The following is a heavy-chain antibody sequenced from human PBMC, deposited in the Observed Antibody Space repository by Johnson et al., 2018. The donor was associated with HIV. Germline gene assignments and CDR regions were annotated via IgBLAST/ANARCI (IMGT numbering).Heavy chain of an antibody. CDR2: INQDESEK. D-gene: IGHD2-15*01. J-gene: IGHJ3*02. Sequence: VQLVESGGGVVQPGRSLRLSCVASRFTFSDYWMSWVRQAPGKGLEWVANINQDESEKYHVDSVQGRFSISRDNGKDSVYLQMSSLRPEDTAVYFCARGNRVVDHAFDIWGQGTMVTVSS. CDR1: RFTFSDYW. CDR3: ARGNRVVDHAFDI. V-gene: IGHV3-7*03.